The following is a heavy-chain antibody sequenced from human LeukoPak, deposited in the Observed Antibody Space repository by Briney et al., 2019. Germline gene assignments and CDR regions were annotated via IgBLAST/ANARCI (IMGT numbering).Heavy chain of an antibody. J-gene: IGHJ4*02. CDR1: GFTFSSYW. Sequence: GGSLRLSCAASGFTFSSYWMSWVRQAPGKGLEWVANIKQDGSEKYYVDSVKGRFTISRDNAKNSLYLQMNSLRAEDTAVYYCARVPPLRLIYFDYWGQGTLVTVSS. CDR2: IKQDGSEK. V-gene: IGHV3-7*01. CDR3: ARVPPLRLIYFDY.